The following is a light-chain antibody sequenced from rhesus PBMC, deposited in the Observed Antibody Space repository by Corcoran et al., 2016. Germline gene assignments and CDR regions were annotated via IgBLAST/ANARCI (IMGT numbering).Light chain of an antibody. J-gene: IGKJ2*01. CDR2: KAS. Sequence: EIQMTQSPSSLSASVGDTVTITCRASQSIGSWLAWYQQKPVKAPNLLIYKASTLQSGVPSRFRGSGSGTDCTLTISSLQSEDVATYDCQQYNSSPYSFGQGTKVEIK. CDR3: QQYNSSPYS. V-gene: IGKV1-22*01. CDR1: QSIGSW.